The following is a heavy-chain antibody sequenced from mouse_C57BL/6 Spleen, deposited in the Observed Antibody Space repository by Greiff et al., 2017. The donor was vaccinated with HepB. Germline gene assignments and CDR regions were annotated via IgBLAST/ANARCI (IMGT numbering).Heavy chain of an antibody. V-gene: IGHV1-39*01. CDR3: ARGDYGSSSAWFAY. CDR2: INPNYGTT. CDR1: GYSFTDYN. D-gene: IGHD1-1*01. J-gene: IGHJ3*01. Sequence: EVQLQQSGPELVKPGASVKISCKASGYSFTDYNMNWVKQSNGKSLEWIGVINPNYGTTSYNKKFKGKATLTVDQSSSTAYMQLNSLTSEDSAVYYCARGDYGSSSAWFAYWGQGTLVTVSA.